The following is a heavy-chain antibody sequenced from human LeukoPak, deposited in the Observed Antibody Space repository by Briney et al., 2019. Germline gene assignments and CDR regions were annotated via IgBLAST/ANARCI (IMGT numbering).Heavy chain of an antibody. CDR1: GFTFNTYW. J-gene: IGHJ4*02. CDR3: ARTYYGDYSDY. D-gene: IGHD4-17*01. Sequence: GGSLRLSCAASGFTFNTYWMSWVRQAPGKGLEWVANIKDDGSGTNCMTSVKGRFTISRDNAKNSLFLQMNSLRPEDTAVYYCARTYYGDYSDYWGQGTLVTVSS. V-gene: IGHV3-7*01. CDR2: IKDDGSGT.